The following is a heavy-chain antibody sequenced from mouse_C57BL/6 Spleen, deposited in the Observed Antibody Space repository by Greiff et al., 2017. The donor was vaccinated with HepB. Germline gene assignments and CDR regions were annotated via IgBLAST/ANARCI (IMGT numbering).Heavy chain of an antibody. Sequence: EVQLQQSGPELVKPGASVKISCKASGYSFTGYYMNWVKQSPEKSLEWIGEINPSTGGTTYNQKFKAKATLTVDKSSSTAYMQLKSLTSEDSAVYYCARPFYDGYYVAYWGQGTLVTVSA. D-gene: IGHD2-3*01. CDR2: INPSTGGT. J-gene: IGHJ3*01. CDR3: ARPFYDGYYVAY. CDR1: GYSFTGYY. V-gene: IGHV1-42*01.